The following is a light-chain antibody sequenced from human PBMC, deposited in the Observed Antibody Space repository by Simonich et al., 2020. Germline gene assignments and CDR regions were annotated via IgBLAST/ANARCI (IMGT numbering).Light chain of an antibody. CDR3: QQYYSTPIT. J-gene: IGKJ5*01. Sequence: DIVMTQSPDSLAVSLGERATINCKSSQSVLYSSNNKNYLAWYQQKPGQHPKLLIDWAATREDGVPDRFSGSGSGTDFTLTISSLQAEDVAVYYCQQYYSTPITFGQGTRLEIK. CDR1: QSVLYSSNNKNY. CDR2: WAA. V-gene: IGKV4-1*01.